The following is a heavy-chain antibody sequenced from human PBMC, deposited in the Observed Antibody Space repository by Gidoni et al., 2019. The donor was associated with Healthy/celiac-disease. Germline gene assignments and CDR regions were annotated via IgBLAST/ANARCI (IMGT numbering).Heavy chain of an antibody. J-gene: IGHJ4*02. V-gene: IGHV3-23*01. D-gene: IGHD1-26*01. Sequence: EVQLLESGGGLVQPGGSLRLSCAASGFTFSSYAMSGVRQAPGKGLEWVSAISGSVGSTYSADSVKGRFTISRDKSKNTLYLQMNSLRAEDTAVYYCAKDLRGSYPEKFDYWGQGTLVTVSS. CDR1: GFTFSSYA. CDR2: ISGSVGST. CDR3: AKDLRGSYPEKFDY.